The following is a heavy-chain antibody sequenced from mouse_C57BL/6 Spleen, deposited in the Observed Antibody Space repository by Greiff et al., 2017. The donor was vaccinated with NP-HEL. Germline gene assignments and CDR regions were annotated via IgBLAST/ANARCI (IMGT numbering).Heavy chain of an antibody. CDR2: ISSGSSTT. Sequence: EVHLVESGGGLVKPGGSLKLSCAASGFTFSDYGMHWVRQAPEKGLEWVAYISSGSSTTYYADTVKGRFTNSRDNAKNTLFLQMTSLRSEDTALYYCARMVEIAWFAYWGQGTLVTVSA. V-gene: IGHV5-17*01. J-gene: IGHJ3*01. CDR3: ARMVEIAWFAY. CDR1: GFTFSDYG. D-gene: IGHD1-1*02.